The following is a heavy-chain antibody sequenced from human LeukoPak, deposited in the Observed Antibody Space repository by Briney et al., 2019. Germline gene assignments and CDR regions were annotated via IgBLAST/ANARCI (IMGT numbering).Heavy chain of an antibody. J-gene: IGHJ6*03. CDR2: INHSGST. Sequence: SETLSLTCVVYGGSFSGYYWSWIRQPPGKGLEWIGEINHSGSTNYNPSLKSRVTISVDTSKNQFSLKLSSVTAADTAVYYCARHNSDSSGYYYYYYMDVWGKGTTVTISS. CDR1: GGSFSGYY. D-gene: IGHD3-22*01. CDR3: ARHNSDSSGYYYYYYMDV. V-gene: IGHV4-34*01.